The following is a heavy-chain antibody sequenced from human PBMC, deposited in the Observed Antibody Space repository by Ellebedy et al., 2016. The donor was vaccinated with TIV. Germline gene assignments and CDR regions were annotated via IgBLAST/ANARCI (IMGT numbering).Heavy chain of an antibody. CDR1: GFTFGSAW. J-gene: IGHJ2*01. V-gene: IGHV3-21*01. CDR2: ISGSSTYI. D-gene: IGHD4-17*01. Sequence: GESLKISCAASGFTFGSAWMNWVRQAPGKGLEWVSSISGSSTYIYYADSVKGRFAISRDNAKNSLYLQMNSLRAEDTAVYYCARKVPAPTTVPPNWYFDLWGRGTLVTVSS. CDR3: ARKVPAPTTVPPNWYFDL.